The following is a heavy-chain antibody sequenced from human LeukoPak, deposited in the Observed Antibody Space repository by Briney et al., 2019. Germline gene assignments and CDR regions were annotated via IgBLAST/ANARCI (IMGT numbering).Heavy chain of an antibody. Sequence: ASVKVSCKASGYIFTGYYLHWVRQAPGQGLEWVGGINSNNGDTHYAQNSQGRVTMTRDTSISTAYMELSRLGSDDTAVYYCARDGDGYNLDWGQGTLVTVSS. J-gene: IGHJ4*02. CDR2: INSNNGDT. V-gene: IGHV1-2*02. D-gene: IGHD5-24*01. CDR3: ARDGDGYNLD. CDR1: GYIFTGYY.